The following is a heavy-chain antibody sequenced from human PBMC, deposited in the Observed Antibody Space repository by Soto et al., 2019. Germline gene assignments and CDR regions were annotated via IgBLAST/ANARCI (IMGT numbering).Heavy chain of an antibody. CDR3: ARGKGMEENYFYYGLDI. J-gene: IGHJ6*02. CDR1: GYTFSTYA. V-gene: IGHV1-3*01. D-gene: IGHD1-1*01. CDR2: LNGGTGQT. Sequence: ASVKVSCKASGYTFSTYAMHWVRQAPGQSLEWMGWLNGGTGQTRYSQKFQDRVIITRDTSASTGYMELSSLTSEDTAVYYCARGKGMEENYFYYGLDIWGQGTTVTAP.